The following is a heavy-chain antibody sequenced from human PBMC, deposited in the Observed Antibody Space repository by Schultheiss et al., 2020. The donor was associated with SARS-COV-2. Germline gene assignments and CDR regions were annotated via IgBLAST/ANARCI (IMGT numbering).Heavy chain of an antibody. CDR1: GFTFSSYA. Sequence: GESLKISCAASGFTFSSYAMHWVRQAPGKGLEWVAVISYDGSNKYYADSVKGRFSISRDNSKNTLYLQMNSLRAEDTAVYYCAKGWRLTSPFDYWGQGTLVTVSS. J-gene: IGHJ4*02. D-gene: IGHD2-21*02. V-gene: IGHV3-30-3*01. CDR2: ISYDGSNK. CDR3: AKGWRLTSPFDY.